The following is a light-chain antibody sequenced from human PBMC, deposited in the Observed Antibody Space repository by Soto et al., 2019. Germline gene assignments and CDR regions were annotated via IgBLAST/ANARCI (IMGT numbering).Light chain of an antibody. V-gene: IGKV1-9*01. J-gene: IGKJ5*01. CDR1: QGIRNY. CDR3: QQVNSYPIT. CDR2: IAY. Sequence: DIQLTQSPSFLSASVGDRVTITCRASQGIRNYLAWYQQKPGRAPKLLIYIAYTLQSGVQSRFSGSYSGTEFTLTITSLQPEDFATYYCQQVNSYPITFGQGTRLEIK.